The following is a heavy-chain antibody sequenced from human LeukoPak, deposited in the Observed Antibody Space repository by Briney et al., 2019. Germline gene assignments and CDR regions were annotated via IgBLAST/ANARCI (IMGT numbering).Heavy chain of an antibody. CDR3: AKDGFDYYDSSGYYYFNY. J-gene: IGHJ4*02. V-gene: IGHV3-23*01. CDR1: GFTFSNHA. CDR2: ISGGGVAI. D-gene: IGHD3-22*01. Sequence: PGGSLRLSYAASGFTFSNHAMSWVRQAPGKGLQWVSAISGGGVAIYYADSVKGRFTISRDNSKNTLYLQMNSLRAEDTAVYYCAKDGFDYYDSSGYYYFNYWGQGTLVTVSS.